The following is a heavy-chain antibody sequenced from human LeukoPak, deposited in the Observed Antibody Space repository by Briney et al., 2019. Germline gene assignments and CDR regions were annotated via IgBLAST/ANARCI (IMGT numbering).Heavy chain of an antibody. Sequence: PGGSLRLSCAASGFTFSSYGMHWVRQAPGKGLEWVAFIRYDGSNKYYADSVKGRFTISRDNSKNTLYLQMNSLRAEDTAVYYCARGLDFVGYGSGSLVDYWGQGTLVTVSS. CDR3: ARGLDFVGYGSGSLVDY. J-gene: IGHJ4*02. D-gene: IGHD3-10*01. CDR2: IRYDGSNK. V-gene: IGHV3-30*02. CDR1: GFTFSSYG.